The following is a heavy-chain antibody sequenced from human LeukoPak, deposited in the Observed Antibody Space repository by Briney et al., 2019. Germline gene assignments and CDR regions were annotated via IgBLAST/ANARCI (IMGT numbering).Heavy chain of an antibody. CDR3: ARDFPTGEHH. CDR2: IYSDGNT. Sequence: PGGSLRLSCVASGFTLRRNYMSWVRQAPGKGLEWVSIIYSDGNTYYADSVKGRFTISRDNAKNSLFLQMNSLRTEDTAVYYCARDFPTGEHHWGQGTLVTVSS. V-gene: IGHV3-66*01. D-gene: IGHD7-27*01. J-gene: IGHJ5*02. CDR1: GFTLRRNY.